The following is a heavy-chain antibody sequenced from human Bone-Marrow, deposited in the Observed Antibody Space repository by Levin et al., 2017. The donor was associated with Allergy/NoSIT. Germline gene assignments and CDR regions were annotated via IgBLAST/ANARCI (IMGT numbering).Heavy chain of an antibody. CDR2: TSWNSDSR. V-gene: IGHV3-9*01. CDR3: AKDFGRRDGYNGFDY. D-gene: IGHD5-24*01. CDR1: GFSFDEYA. Sequence: RPGGSLRLSCAASGFSFDEYAMHWVRQAPGQGLEWVSGTSWNSDSRRYADSVKGRFTISRDNAKNSLYLQMSSLRAEDTALYYCAKDFGRRDGYNGFDYWGPGTLVTVSS. J-gene: IGHJ4*02.